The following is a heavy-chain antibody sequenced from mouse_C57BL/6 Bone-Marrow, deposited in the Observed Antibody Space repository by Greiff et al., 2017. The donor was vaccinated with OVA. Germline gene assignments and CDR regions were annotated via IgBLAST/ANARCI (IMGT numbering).Heavy chain of an antibody. Sequence: QVQLQQSGPELVKPGASVKISCKASGYAFSSSWMNWVKQRPGKGLEWIGRIYPGDGDTNYNGKFTGKATLTADKSSSTAYMQLSSLTSEDSAVYFCARPYYDYDGVDYWGQGTTLTVSS. CDR2: IYPGDGDT. J-gene: IGHJ2*01. CDR3: ARPYYDYDGVDY. CDR1: GYAFSSSW. V-gene: IGHV1-82*01. D-gene: IGHD2-4*01.